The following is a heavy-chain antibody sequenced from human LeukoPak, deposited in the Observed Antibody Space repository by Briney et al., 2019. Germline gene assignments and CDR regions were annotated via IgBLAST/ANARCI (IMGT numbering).Heavy chain of an antibody. V-gene: IGHV1-2*02. J-gene: IGHJ6*02. CDR2: INPNSGGT. D-gene: IGHD2/OR15-2a*01. Sequence: ASVKVSCKASGYTFTGYYMHWVRQAPGQGLEWMGWINPNSGGTNYAQKFQGRVTMTRDTSTSTVYMELSSLRSEDTAVYYCARDLVFYGQNYYGMDVWGQGTTVTVSS. CDR3: ARDLVFYGQNYYGMDV. CDR1: GYTFTGYY.